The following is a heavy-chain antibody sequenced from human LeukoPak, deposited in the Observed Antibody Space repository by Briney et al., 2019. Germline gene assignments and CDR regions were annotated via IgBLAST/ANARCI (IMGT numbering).Heavy chain of an antibody. J-gene: IGHJ4*02. Sequence: GASVKVSCKASGGTFSSYAISWVRQAPGQGLEWMGGIIPIFGTANYAQKFQGRVTITADESTSTAYMELSSLRSEDTAVYYCARDSGSVDTAMVHFGYWGQGTLVTVSS. CDR1: GGTFSSYA. D-gene: IGHD5-18*01. CDR3: ARDSGSVDTAMVHFGY. CDR2: IIPIFGTA. V-gene: IGHV1-69*13.